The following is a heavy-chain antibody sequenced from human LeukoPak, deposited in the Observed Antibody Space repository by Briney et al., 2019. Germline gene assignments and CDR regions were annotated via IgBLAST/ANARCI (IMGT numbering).Heavy chain of an antibody. CDR2: INPNSGGT. CDR1: GYTFTGYY. D-gene: IGHD5-18*01. CDR3: AREVGEDTAMNY. J-gene: IGHJ4*02. V-gene: IGHV1-2*06. Sequence: ATVKVSCKASGYTFTGYYMHWVRQAPGQGLEWMGRINPNSGGTNYAQKFQGRVTMTRDTSISTAYMELSRLRSDDTAVYYCAREVGEDTAMNYWGQGTLVTVSS.